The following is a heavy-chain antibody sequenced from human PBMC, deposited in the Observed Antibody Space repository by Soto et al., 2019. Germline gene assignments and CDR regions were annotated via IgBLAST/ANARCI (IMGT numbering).Heavy chain of an antibody. CDR3: AKDPGYGDYEPWDYMDV. D-gene: IGHD4-17*01. J-gene: IGHJ6*03. CDR2: ISGSGGST. V-gene: IGHV3-23*01. CDR1: GFTFSSYA. Sequence: GGSLRLSCAASGFTFSSYAMSWVRQAPGKGLEWVSAISGSGGSTYYADSVKGRFTISRDNSKNTLYLQMNSLRAEDTAVYYCAKDPGYGDYEPWDYMDVWGKGTTVTVSS.